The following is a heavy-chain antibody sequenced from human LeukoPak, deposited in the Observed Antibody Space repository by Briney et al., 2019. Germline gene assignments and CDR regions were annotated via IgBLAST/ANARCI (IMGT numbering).Heavy chain of an antibody. Sequence: GASVNVSCKASGYTFTGYYMHWVRQAPGQGVEGMGWINPNSGGTNYAQTFQGRVTITRDTSISTAYMELSRMRSDDTAVYYCARGGPYGDHGYYYYYYIDVCGKGTTVTVSS. J-gene: IGHJ6*03. V-gene: IGHV1-2*02. D-gene: IGHD4-17*01. CDR3: ARGGPYGDHGYYYYYYIDV. CDR1: GYTFTGYY. CDR2: INPNSGGT.